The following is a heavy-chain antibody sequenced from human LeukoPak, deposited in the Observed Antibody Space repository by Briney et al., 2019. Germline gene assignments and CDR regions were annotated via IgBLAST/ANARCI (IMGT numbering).Heavy chain of an antibody. V-gene: IGHV3-23*01. CDR2: ISGSGDST. CDR1: GFTFSSHA. D-gene: IGHD6-13*01. Sequence: GGSLRLSCAASGFTFSSHAMSWVRQAPGKGLEWVSSISGSGDSTYYADSVKGRVTISRDNSKNTVYLQMNSLRAEDTAVYYCAIPYSSSSGGAFDIWGQGTMVTVSS. J-gene: IGHJ3*02. CDR3: AIPYSSSSGGAFDI.